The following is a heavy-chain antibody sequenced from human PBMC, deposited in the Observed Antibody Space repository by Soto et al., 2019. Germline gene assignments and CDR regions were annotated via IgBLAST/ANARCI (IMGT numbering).Heavy chain of an antibody. CDR2: IYYTGST. D-gene: IGHD1-1*01. V-gene: IGHV4-31*03. CDR3: ARSPPRAEEHDGDWFDQ. Sequence: SETLSLTCTFSVCSISSFVYYWNCIRQHPWKGLELMGYIYYTGSTYYSPPLKSRLTISVDTSENLFSLRLSSVTAADTAVYYCARSPPRAEEHDGDWFDQWGKGPLVTXS. J-gene: IGHJ5*02. CDR1: VCSISSFVYY.